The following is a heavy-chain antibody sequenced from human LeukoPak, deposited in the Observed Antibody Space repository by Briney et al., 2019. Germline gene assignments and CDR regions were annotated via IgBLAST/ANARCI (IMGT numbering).Heavy chain of an antibody. V-gene: IGHV3-64*01. D-gene: IGHD2-15*01. CDR2: ITTHVGST. Sequence: PGGSLRLSCAAFGFTFSSYGMVWVRQPPGKGLEYVSVITTHVGSTYHANSVKGRFTISRDNSKSTLYLQMGSLRAEDMAVYFCARRIGYCSGGTCYFDYWGQGTLVTVSS. CDR3: ARRIGYCSGGTCYFDY. J-gene: IGHJ4*02. CDR1: GFTFSSYG.